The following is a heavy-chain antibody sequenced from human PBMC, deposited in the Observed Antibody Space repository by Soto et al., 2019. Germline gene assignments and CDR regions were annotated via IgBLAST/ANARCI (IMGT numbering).Heavy chain of an antibody. Sequence: GASVKVSCKVSGYTLTELSMHWVRQAPGKGLEWMGGFDPEDGETIYAQKFQGRVTMTEDTSTDTAYMELSSLRSEDTAVYYCATAIFGVVIMRGYWFDPWGQGTLVTVSS. J-gene: IGHJ5*02. CDR1: GYTLTELS. CDR3: ATAIFGVVIMRGYWFDP. D-gene: IGHD3-3*01. CDR2: FDPEDGET. V-gene: IGHV1-24*01.